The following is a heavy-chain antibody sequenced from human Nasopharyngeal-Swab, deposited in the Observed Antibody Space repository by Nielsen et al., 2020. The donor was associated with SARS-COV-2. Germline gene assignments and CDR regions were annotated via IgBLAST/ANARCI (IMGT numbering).Heavy chain of an antibody. V-gene: IGHV3-7*01. CDR2: IRQDESEK. Sequence: GVLKISCAASGFSFSTYTMNWVRQAPGKGLEWVANIRQDESEKYYVDSVKGRFTISRDNAKNSLFLQMNSLRVADTAVYYCARLLEVGGTPLDYWGQGTLVSVSS. D-gene: IGHD6-19*01. CDR3: ARLLEVGGTPLDY. CDR1: GFSFSTYT. J-gene: IGHJ4*02.